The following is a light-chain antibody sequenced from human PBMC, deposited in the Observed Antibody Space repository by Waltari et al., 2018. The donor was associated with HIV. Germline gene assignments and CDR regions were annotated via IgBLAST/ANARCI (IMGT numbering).Light chain of an antibody. CDR2: AAS. Sequence: DIQMTQSPSSLSASVGDIVTITCRASQGIRDYLAWFQQKPGKVPKLLVYAASTLQSGVPSRFSGSGYGTDFTLTISSLQPEDVASYYCQKYDSAPWTFGQGTKVEIK. CDR3: QKYDSAPWT. CDR1: QGIRDY. J-gene: IGKJ1*01. V-gene: IGKV1-27*01.